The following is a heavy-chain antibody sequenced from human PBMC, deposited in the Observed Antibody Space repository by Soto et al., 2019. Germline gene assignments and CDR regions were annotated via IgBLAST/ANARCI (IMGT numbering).Heavy chain of an antibody. Sequence: GGSLRLSCAASGFTFSSYWMHWVRQAPGKGLVWVSRINSDGSSTSYADSVKGRFTISRDNAKNTLYLQMNSLRAEDTAVYYCASWTTVTTPASYNWFDPWGQGTLVTVSS. J-gene: IGHJ5*02. CDR3: ASWTTVTTPASYNWFDP. CDR1: GFTFSSYW. CDR2: INSDGSST. D-gene: IGHD4-4*01. V-gene: IGHV3-74*01.